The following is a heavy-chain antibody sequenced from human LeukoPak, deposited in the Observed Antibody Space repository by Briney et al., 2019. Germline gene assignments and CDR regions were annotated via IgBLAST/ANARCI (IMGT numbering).Heavy chain of an antibody. D-gene: IGHD3-22*01. CDR2: IIPILGIA. CDR3: ARDPYYYDSGGYYYPHYFDY. Sequence: ASVKVSCKASGGTFSSYTISWVRQAPGQGLEWMGRIIPILGIANYAQKFQGRVTITADKSTSTAYMELSSLRSEDTAVYYCARDPYYYDSGGYYYPHYFDYWGQGTLVTVSS. V-gene: IGHV1-69*04. CDR1: GGTFSSYT. J-gene: IGHJ4*02.